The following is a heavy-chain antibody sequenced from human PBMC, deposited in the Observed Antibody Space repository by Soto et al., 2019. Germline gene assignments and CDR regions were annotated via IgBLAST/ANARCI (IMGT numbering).Heavy chain of an antibody. Sequence: PGGSLRLSCTASGFTFSNYAMSWVRQAPDKGLEWVSAISGRGGSTYYADSVKGRFTSSRDNSKNTLYLQMNSLRAEDTAVYYCATPTYGMDVWGQGTTVTVSS. V-gene: IGHV3-23*01. J-gene: IGHJ6*02. CDR3: ATPTYGMDV. CDR1: GFTFSNYA. CDR2: ISGRGGST.